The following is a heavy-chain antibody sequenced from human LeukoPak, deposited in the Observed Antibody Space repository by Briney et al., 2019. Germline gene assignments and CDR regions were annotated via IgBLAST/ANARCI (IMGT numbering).Heavy chain of an antibody. Sequence: GGSLRLSCAASGFTFSTYSMNWVRQAPGKGLEWVSSVKGRFTVSRDNAKNSLYLQMNSLRAEDTAVYYCARERGAFDIWGQGTMVTVSS. CDR3: ARERGAFDI. D-gene: IGHD3-10*01. V-gene: IGHV3-48*01. J-gene: IGHJ3*02. CDR1: GFTFSTYS.